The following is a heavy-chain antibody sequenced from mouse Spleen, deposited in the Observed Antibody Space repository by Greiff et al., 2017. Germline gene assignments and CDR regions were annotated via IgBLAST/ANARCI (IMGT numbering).Heavy chain of an antibody. CDR2: ISSGGSYT. CDR1: GFTFSSYA. D-gene: IGHD6-1*01. V-gene: IGHV5-9-1*01. Sequence: DVMLVESGGGLVKPGGSLKLSCAASGFTFSSYAMSWVRQTPEKRLEWVATISSGGSYTYYPDSVKGRFTISRDNAKNTLYLQMSSLRSEDTAMYYCARQPYYFDYWGQGTTLTVSS. CDR3: ARQPYYFDY. J-gene: IGHJ2*01.